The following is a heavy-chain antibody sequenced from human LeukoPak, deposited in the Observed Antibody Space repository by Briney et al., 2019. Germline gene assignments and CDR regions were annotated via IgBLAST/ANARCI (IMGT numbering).Heavy chain of an antibody. Sequence: GGSLRLSCAASGFTFSNYAMSWVRQAPGKGLEWVSAISGSDHSTYYADSVKGRFTISRDNSKNALCLQMNSLRAEDTAVYCCAKGPWPYFDYWGQGTLVTVSS. CDR1: GFTFSNYA. V-gene: IGHV3-23*01. J-gene: IGHJ4*02. CDR2: ISGSDHST. CDR3: AKGPWPYFDY.